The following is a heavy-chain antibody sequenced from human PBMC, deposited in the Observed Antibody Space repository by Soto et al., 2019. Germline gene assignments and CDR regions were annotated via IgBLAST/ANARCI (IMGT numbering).Heavy chain of an antibody. D-gene: IGHD1-26*01. V-gene: IGHV1-69*01. CDR2: IVPMLGTP. J-gene: IGHJ6*02. CDR1: GGTFDNFI. Sequence: QVQLVQSGAEVKEPGSSVRVSCKASGGTFDNFIMNWVRQTPGQGLEWMGGIVPMLGTPTYAEKFKGRVTISATVSTSTMYMEVTSLRSEDTAIYYCARNGTYSSSLSQYSGMDVWGQGTTVTGSS. CDR3: ARNGTYSSSLSQYSGMDV.